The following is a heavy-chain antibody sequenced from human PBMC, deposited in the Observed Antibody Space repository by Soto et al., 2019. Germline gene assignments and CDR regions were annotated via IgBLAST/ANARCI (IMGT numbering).Heavy chain of an antibody. J-gene: IGHJ4*02. CDR2: IFYSGNT. Sequence: QVQLQESGPGLVKSSETLSLTCTVSGGSISGFYWSWIRQPPGKGLEWIGYIFYSGNTNYNPSLKSRVTISIDTSKTQFSLKLRSVTAADTAVYYCARDSGYGDPFDYWGQGTLFTVSS. CDR1: GGSISGFY. CDR3: ARDSGYGDPFDY. D-gene: IGHD4-17*01. V-gene: IGHV4-59*01.